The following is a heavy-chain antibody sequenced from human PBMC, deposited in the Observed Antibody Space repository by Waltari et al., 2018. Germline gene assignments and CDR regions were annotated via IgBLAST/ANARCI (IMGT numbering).Heavy chain of an antibody. CDR1: GYTFTGYY. Sequence: QVQLVQSGAEVKKPGASVKVSCKASGYTFTGYYMHWVRQAPGQGLEWMGGINPKSGGTNEAQRFKGRASMTRDTSISTAYMELSRLISDDTAVYYCARVVRRDGYKKFDYWGQGTLVTVSS. V-gene: IGHV1-2*02. CDR3: ARVVRRDGYKKFDY. J-gene: IGHJ4*02. D-gene: IGHD3-10*01. CDR2: INPKSGGT.